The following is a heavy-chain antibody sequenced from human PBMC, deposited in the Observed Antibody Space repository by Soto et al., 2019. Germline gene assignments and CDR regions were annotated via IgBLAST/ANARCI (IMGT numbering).Heavy chain of an antibody. J-gene: IGHJ4*02. D-gene: IGHD3-3*02. CDR2: IYHSGDA. V-gene: IGHV4-30-4*01. CDR3: ARDRAISHPFDS. Sequence: SETLSLTCTVSGDSINSDDYYWSWIRQPPGKGLEWIGYIYHSGDAYYNPSLKSRVTISVDTSKNQFSLNLDSLTAADTGVYYCARDRAISHPFDSWGQGTLVTVSS. CDR1: GDSINSDDYY.